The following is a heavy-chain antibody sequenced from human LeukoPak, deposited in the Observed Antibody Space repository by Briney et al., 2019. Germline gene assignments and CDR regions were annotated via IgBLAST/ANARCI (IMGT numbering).Heavy chain of an antibody. D-gene: IGHD3-3*01. J-gene: IGHJ6*03. CDR2: ISSTNTYI. Sequence: GGSLRLSCAASGFTFNTYSMHWVRQAPGKGLEWVSSISSTNTYIYYADSVKGRFTIFRDNAKNSLYLQMNSLRAEDMALYYCAKDSAKLYFAAVDXWGKGXTVTVS. CDR3: AKDSAKLYFAAVDX. CDR1: GFTFNTYS. V-gene: IGHV3-21*04.